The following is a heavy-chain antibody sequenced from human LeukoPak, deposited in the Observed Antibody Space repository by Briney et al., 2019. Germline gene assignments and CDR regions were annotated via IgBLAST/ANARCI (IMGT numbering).Heavy chain of an antibody. V-gene: IGHV1-8*01. D-gene: IGHD2/OR15-2a*01. CDR3: ARGLEDYSTTTYPLLKY. CDR2: MSPNSGDT. CDR1: GYTFTTYD. J-gene: IGHJ4*02. Sequence: ASVKVSCKASGYTFTTYDISWVRQATGQGLEWMGWMSPNSGDTGYARKFQGRVTLTRNPSISTAYMELSSLRSDDTAVYYCARGLEDYSTTTYPLLKYWGQGTLVTVAS.